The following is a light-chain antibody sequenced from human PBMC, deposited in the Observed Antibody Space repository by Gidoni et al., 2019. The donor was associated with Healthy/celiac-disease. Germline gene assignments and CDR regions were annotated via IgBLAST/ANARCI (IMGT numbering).Light chain of an antibody. CDR3: QQYNNWPDT. V-gene: IGKV3-15*01. J-gene: IGKJ2*01. CDR1: QSVSST. CDR2: GAS. Sequence: EIVMTQSPATLSVSPGERATLSCRASQSVSSTLAWYQQKPGQAPRRLIYGASTRATGIPARFSGSGCGKEFTITISSMQAEDFAVYYCQQYNNWPDTFXXXTKLEMK.